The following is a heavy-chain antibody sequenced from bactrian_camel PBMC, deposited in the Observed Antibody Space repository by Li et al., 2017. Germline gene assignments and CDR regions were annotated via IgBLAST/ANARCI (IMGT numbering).Heavy chain of an antibody. J-gene: IGHJ7*01. CDR1: GFLFWAHD. Sequence: VQLVESGGGLVQPGGSLRLSCAASGFLFWAHDMTWVRQAPGKGLEWVSDINSSGHSTNYADSVKGRFTSSRDNAKNMVYLQMNSLKPEDTAVYYCVRDGGNNDMEYWGKGTQVTVS. D-gene: IGHD1*01. V-gene: IGHV3S40*01. CDR2: INSSGHST.